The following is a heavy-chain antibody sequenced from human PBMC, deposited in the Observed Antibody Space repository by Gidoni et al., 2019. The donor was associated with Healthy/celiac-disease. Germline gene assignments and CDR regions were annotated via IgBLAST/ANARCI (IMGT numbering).Heavy chain of an antibody. V-gene: IGHV3-30-3*01. CDR2: ISYAGSNK. CDR3: ARDSAIAARPGFDY. D-gene: IGHD6-6*01. Sequence: YPMHWVRQAPGKGLEWVAVISYAGSNKYYADAVKARFNISRDNSKITLYLQMNSLRAEDPAVYYCARDSAIAARPGFDYWGQGTLVTVSS. J-gene: IGHJ4*02. CDR1: YP.